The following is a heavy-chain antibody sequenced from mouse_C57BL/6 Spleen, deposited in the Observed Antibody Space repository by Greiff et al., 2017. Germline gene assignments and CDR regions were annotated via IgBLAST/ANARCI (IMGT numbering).Heavy chain of an antibody. CDR3: ARSTTVVVDYAMDY. V-gene: IGHV1-54*01. CDR1: GYAFTNYL. CDR2: INPGSGGT. J-gene: IGHJ4*01. Sequence: VQLQQSGAELVRPGTSVKVSCKASGYAFTNYLIEWVKQRPGQGLEWIGVINPGSGGTNYNEKFKGKATLTADKSSSTAYMQLSSLTSEDSAVYFCARSTTVVVDYAMDYWGQGTSVTVSS. D-gene: IGHD1-1*01.